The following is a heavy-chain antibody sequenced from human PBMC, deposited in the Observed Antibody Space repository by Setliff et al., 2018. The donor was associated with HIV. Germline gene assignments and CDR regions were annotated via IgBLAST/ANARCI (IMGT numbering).Heavy chain of an antibody. V-gene: IGHV4-31*03. CDR3: ARDATSEGYMDV. CDR2: INYSGST. CDR1: GGSISSGGSY. J-gene: IGHJ6*03. Sequence: TLSLTCTVSGGSISSGGSYWSWIRQHPGKGLEWIGYINYSGSTYYNPSLKSRVTFSVDTSENQFSLKLTSVTAADTAMYFCARDATSEGYMDVWGKGTTVTVSS.